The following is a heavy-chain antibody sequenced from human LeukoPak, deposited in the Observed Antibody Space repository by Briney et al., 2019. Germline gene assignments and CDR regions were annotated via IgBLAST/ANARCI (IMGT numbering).Heavy chain of an antibody. CDR3: ARELISSRAAFDT. J-gene: IGHJ3*02. CDR2: VGHSGTT. Sequence: PSETLSLTCAVYGGSLNDYLGSWIRQPPGQGLEWIGEVGHSGTTNYNPSLKSRVTISVDTSKNQFSLKLTSVTAADTAVYYCARELISSRAAFDTWGQGTVVTVSS. CDR1: GGSLNDYL. D-gene: IGHD3-10*01. V-gene: IGHV4-34*01.